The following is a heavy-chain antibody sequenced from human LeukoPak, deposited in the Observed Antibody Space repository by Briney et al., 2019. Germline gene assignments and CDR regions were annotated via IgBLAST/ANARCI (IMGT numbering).Heavy chain of an antibody. Sequence: SVTLSLTCAVYDGSFSDYYCTWIRQAPGQGLEWCEEINNSGSTNYNPSLKSRVTISVDTSKNQFSLKLSSVTAAATAVYYCARGGYCTNGVCYRPHYFYYYMDVWGKGTTVTVSS. CDR3: ARGGYCTNGVCYRPHYFYYYMDV. J-gene: IGHJ6*03. CDR2: INNSGST. V-gene: IGHV4-34*01. D-gene: IGHD2-8*01. CDR1: DGSFSDYY.